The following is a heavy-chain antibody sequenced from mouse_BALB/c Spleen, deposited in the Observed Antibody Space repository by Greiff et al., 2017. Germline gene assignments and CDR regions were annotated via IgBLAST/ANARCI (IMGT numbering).Heavy chain of an antibody. V-gene: IGHV5-4*02. D-gene: IGHD1-1*01. CDR3: ARETLYGRSLDY. CDR2: ISDGGSYT. Sequence: EVQGVESGGGLVKPGGSLKLSCAASGFTFSDYYMYWVRQTPEKRLEWVATISDGGSYTYYPDSVKGRFTISRDNAKNNLYLQMSSLKSEDTAMYYCARETLYGRSLDYWGQGTTLTVSS. J-gene: IGHJ2*01. CDR1: GFTFSDYY.